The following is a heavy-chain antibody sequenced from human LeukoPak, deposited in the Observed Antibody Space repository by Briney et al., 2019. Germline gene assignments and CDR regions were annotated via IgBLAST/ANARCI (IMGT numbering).Heavy chain of an antibody. CDR2: IYYSGST. Sequence: PSETLSLTCTVSGGSISSSSYYWGWIRQPPGKGLEWIGSIYYSGSTYYNPSLKSRVTISVDTSKNQFSLKLSSVTAADTAVYYCARLVPERDYWGQGTLVTVSS. J-gene: IGHJ4*02. D-gene: IGHD1-1*01. V-gene: IGHV4-39*01. CDR1: GGSISSSSYY. CDR3: ARLVPERDY.